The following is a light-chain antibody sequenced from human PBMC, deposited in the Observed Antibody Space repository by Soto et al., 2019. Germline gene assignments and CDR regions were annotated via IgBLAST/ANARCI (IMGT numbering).Light chain of an antibody. Sequence: EIVLTQSPGTLSLSPGDRATLSCRASQSVNSNYLAWYQRKPGQPPSLLIYGASNRATDIPYRFSASGSGTDFTLTITRLEAEDFAVYYCQQYDSTPPTFGQGTKVEVK. V-gene: IGKV3-20*01. CDR3: QQYDSTPPT. CDR2: GAS. CDR1: QSVNSNY. J-gene: IGKJ1*01.